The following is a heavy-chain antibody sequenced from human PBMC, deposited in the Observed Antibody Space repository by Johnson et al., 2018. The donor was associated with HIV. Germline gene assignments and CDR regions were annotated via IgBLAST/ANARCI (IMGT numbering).Heavy chain of an antibody. V-gene: IGHV3-74*01. Sequence: VQLVDSGGGLVQPGGSLRLSCAASGFDFSSSWMHWVRQAPGKGLVWVSRIRNDGSVTTYADSVQGRFFISSDNSKNALYLQMNSLRAEDTAVYYCTRGLDYYDSTGFRSASFDIWGQGTMVIVSP. CDR1: GFDFSSSW. J-gene: IGHJ3*02. D-gene: IGHD3-22*01. CDR2: IRNDGSVT. CDR3: TRGLDYYDSTGFRSASFDI.